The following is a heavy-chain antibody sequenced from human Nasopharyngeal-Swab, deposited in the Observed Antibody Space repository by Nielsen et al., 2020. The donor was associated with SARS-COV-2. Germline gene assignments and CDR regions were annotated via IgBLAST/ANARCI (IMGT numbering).Heavy chain of an antibody. V-gene: IGHV5-51*01. Sequence: VRQMPGKGLEWMGIIYPGDSDTRYSPSFQGQVTISADKSISTAYLQWSSLKASDTAMYYCARAPYDFWSGYSMYYFDYWGLGTLVTVSS. CDR2: IYPGDSDT. D-gene: IGHD3-3*01. CDR3: ARAPYDFWSGYSMYYFDY. J-gene: IGHJ4*02.